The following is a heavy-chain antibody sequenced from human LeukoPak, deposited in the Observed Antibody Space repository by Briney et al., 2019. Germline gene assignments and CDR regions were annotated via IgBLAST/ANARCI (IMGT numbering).Heavy chain of an antibody. CDR1: GYTFPNYW. Sequence: GESLKISCKGSGYTFPNYWIGWVRQMPGKGLEWMGIIYPGDSDTRYSPSFQCQVTISADKSIRTAYLQWSSLKASDTAMYYCARTDRTEDPVDYWGQGTLVTVSS. J-gene: IGHJ4*02. CDR2: IYPGDSDT. D-gene: IGHD7-27*01. CDR3: ARTDRTEDPVDY. V-gene: IGHV5-51*01.